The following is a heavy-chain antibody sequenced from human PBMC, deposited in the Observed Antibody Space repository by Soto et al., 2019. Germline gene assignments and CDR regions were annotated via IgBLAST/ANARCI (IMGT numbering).Heavy chain of an antibody. CDR2: ISWNSGSI. Sequence: PGGSLRLSCAASGFTFDDYSMHWVRQDPGKGLEWVSGISWNSGSIGYADSVKGRFTISRDNAKNSLYLQMNSLRAEDTALYYCAKDGPDSSSWDAHYYYYGMDVWGQGTTVTVSS. D-gene: IGHD6-13*01. J-gene: IGHJ6*02. CDR3: AKDGPDSSSWDAHYYYYGMDV. CDR1: GFTFDDYS. V-gene: IGHV3-9*01.